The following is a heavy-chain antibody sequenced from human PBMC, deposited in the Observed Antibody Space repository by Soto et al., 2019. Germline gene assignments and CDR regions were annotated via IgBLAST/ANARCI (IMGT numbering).Heavy chain of an antibody. Sequence: GASVKVSCKASGYTFTSYDINWVRQATGQGLEWMGWMNPNSGNTGYAQKFQGRVTMTRNTSISTAYMELSSLRSEDTAVYYCARGQLLWLGELLSNWFESWGQGTLVTVS. CDR3: ARGQLLWLGELLSNWFES. CDR2: MNPNSGNT. J-gene: IGHJ5*01. D-gene: IGHD3-10*01. CDR1: GYTFTSYD. V-gene: IGHV1-8*01.